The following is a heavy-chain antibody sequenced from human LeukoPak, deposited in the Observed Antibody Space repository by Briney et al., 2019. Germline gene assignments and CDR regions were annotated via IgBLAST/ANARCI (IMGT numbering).Heavy chain of an antibody. CDR2: ISYDGSNK. V-gene: IGHV3-30*18. D-gene: IGHD3-22*01. J-gene: IGHJ4*02. CDR3: AKDRQYYYDSLAFDY. Sequence: PGGSLRLSCAASGFTFSSYGMHWVRQAPGKGLEWVAVISYDGSNKYYADSVKGRFTISRDNSKNTLYLQMNSLRAEDTAVYYCAKDRQYYYDSLAFDYWGQGTLVTVSS. CDR1: GFTFSSYG.